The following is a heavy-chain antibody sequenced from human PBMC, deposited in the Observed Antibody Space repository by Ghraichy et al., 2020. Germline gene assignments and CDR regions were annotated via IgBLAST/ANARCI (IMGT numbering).Heavy chain of an antibody. CDR3: AREYCSGGRCFFGTGGSHFDF. CDR1: GFTLSSYN. CDR2: ITSSSRSI. D-gene: IGHD2-15*01. Sequence: GESLNISCVGSGFTLSSYNMNWVRQSPGKGLEWISYITSSSRSIFYADSVKGRFTISRDNAKNSVSLHMTSLRDEDTAVYYCAREYCSGGRCFFGTGGSHFDFWGQGTLVTVSS. J-gene: IGHJ4*02. V-gene: IGHV3-48*02.